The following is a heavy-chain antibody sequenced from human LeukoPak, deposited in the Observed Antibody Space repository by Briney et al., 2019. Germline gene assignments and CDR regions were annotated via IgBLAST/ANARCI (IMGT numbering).Heavy chain of an antibody. CDR2: IYHRGST. D-gene: IGHD3-3*01. CDR1: GYSISSGYY. V-gene: IGHV4-38-2*01. Sequence: SETLSLTCAVSGYSISSGYYWGWIRQPPGKGLEWIGSIYHRGSTYYNPSLKSRVTISVDTSKNQFSLKLSSVTAADTAVYYCARQGGTIFGVVIRDFDYWGQGTLVTVSS. J-gene: IGHJ4*02. CDR3: ARQGGTIFGVVIRDFDY.